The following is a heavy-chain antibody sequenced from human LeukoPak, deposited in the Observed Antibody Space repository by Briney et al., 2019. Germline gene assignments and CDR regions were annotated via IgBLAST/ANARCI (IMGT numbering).Heavy chain of an antibody. D-gene: IGHD3-10*02. V-gene: IGHV3-48*03. Sequence: GGSLRLSCAASGFTFSSYEMNWVRQAPGKGLEWVSYISSSGSTIYYADSVEGRFTISRDNAKNSLYLQMNSLRAEDTAVYYCAELGITMTGGVWGKGTTVTISS. CDR2: ISSSGSTI. CDR3: AELGITMTGGV. CDR1: GFTFSSYE. J-gene: IGHJ6*04.